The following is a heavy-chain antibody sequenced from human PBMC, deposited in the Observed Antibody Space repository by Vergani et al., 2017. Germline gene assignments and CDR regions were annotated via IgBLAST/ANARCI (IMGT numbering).Heavy chain of an antibody. Sequence: VQLLESGGGLVQPGGSLRLSCAASGFTFSSYAMHWVRQAPGKGLEWVAVISYDGSNKYYADSVKGRFTISRDNSKNTLYLQMNSLRAEDTAVYYCARDLPPSPPYAFDIWGQGTMVTVSS. J-gene: IGHJ3*02. CDR3: ARDLPPSPPYAFDI. V-gene: IGHV3-30-3*01. D-gene: IGHD6-6*01. CDR2: ISYDGSNK. CDR1: GFTFSSYA.